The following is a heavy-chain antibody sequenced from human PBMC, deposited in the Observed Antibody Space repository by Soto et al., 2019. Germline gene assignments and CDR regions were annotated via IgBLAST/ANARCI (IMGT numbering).Heavy chain of an antibody. V-gene: IGHV1-18*01. J-gene: IGHJ4*02. CDR2: ISGSNGDT. D-gene: IGHD6-19*01. Sequence: HVQFVQSGAEVKESGASVKVSCKASGYTFTNYGVPRVRRAPGQGLEWMGWISGSNGDTKYAQNLQNRVSLTTDTSTHTAYMELRSLRPYDTAIYFCGRGGLAVSGAYDYWGQGTLVTVSS. CDR3: GRGGLAVSGAYDY. CDR1: GYTFTNYG.